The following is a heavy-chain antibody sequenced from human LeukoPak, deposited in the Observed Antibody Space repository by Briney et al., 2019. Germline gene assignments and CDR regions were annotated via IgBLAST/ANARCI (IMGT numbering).Heavy chain of an antibody. CDR1: GGSFSGYY. Sequence: PSETLSLTCAVYGGSFSGYYWSWIRQPPGKGLEWIGYIYYSGSTNYNPSLKSRVTISVDTSKNQFSLKLSSVTAADTAVYYCARVTAYYDILTGYLLDAFDIWGQGTMVTVSS. CDR2: IYYSGST. V-gene: IGHV4-59*01. D-gene: IGHD3-9*01. J-gene: IGHJ3*02. CDR3: ARVTAYYDILTGYLLDAFDI.